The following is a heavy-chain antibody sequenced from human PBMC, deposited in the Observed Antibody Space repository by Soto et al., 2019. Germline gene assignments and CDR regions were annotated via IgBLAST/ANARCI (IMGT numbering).Heavy chain of an antibody. J-gene: IGHJ5*02. CDR3: ARHYPTAVSGAGWFDT. D-gene: IGHD6-19*01. CDR2: IITMFNTA. V-gene: IGHV1-69*01. Sequence: QVQLVQSGAEIKKPASSVKVSCKASGGSDVFNNYPVSWVRQAPGQGLVWMGAIITMFNTADYAQRFLGRVTITADEFTRTVYRELTSLTSDDTAVYYCARHYPTAVSGAGWFDTWGQGTLVTVSS. CDR1: GGSDVFNNYP.